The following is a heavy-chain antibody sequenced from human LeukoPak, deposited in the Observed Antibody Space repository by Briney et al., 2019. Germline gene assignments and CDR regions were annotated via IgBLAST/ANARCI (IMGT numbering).Heavy chain of an antibody. CDR2: IKQDGSEK. J-gene: IGHJ4*02. CDR1: GFTFTTYW. CDR3: AKVANYYHGSESYYFFEH. D-gene: IGHD3-10*01. Sequence: GGSLRLSCAASGFTFTTYWMSWVRQAPGKGLEWVANIKQDGSEKYYVDSVKGRFTISRDNAKNSLYLQMNSLRVEDTAVYYCAKVANYYHGSESYYFFEHWGQGTPVTASS. V-gene: IGHV3-7*01.